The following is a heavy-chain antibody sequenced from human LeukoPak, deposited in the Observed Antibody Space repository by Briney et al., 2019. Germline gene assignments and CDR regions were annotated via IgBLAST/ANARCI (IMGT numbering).Heavy chain of an antibody. CDR1: GFTFSDYY. J-gene: IGHJ4*02. CDR3: ARRWGGSSGYYY. Sequence: GGSLRLSCAASGFTFSDYYMSWIRQTPGNGLEWVSFISPSSGYTNYAEYVKGRVTISRDNAKHSPYLQMSTLRAQDTAVYYCARRWGGSSGYYYWGEGTLLTASS. D-gene: IGHD3-22*01. V-gene: IGHV3-11*03. CDR2: ISPSSGYT.